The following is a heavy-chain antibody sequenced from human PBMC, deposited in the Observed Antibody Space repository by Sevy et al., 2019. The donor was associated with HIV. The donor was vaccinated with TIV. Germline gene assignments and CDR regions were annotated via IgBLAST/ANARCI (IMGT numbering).Heavy chain of an antibody. CDR2: INTNTGNP. D-gene: IGHD3-10*01. V-gene: IGHV7-4-1*02. Sequence: ASVKVSCKASGYTFITYAMNWMRQAPGQGLEWMGWINTNTGNPTYAQGFTGRFVFSLDTSVSTAYLQISSLKAEDTAVYYCARDITMVRGVPRWFDPWGQGTLFTVSS. J-gene: IGHJ5*02. CDR3: ARDITMVRGVPRWFDP. CDR1: GYTFITYA.